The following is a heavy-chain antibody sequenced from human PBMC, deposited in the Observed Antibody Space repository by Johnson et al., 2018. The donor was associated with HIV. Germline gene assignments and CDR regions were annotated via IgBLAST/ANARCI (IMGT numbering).Heavy chain of an antibody. V-gene: IGHV3-11*04. Sequence: QEQLVESGGGVVQPGRSLRLSCAASGFTFSDYYMSWIRQAPGKGLEWVSYITSTGITVYYTDSVKGRFTISRDNAKNSLSLQMNSLRAEATAVYYCAGAPGVRGVDAFDVWGQGTVVTVSS. CDR1: GFTFSDYY. J-gene: IGHJ3*01. D-gene: IGHD3-10*01. CDR3: AGAPGVRGVDAFDV. CDR2: ITSTGITV.